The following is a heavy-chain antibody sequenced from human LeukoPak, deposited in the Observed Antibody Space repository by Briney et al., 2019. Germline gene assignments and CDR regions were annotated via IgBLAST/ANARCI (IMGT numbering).Heavy chain of an antibody. CDR1: GFTFTNAW. CDR2: IKSKSDGGTV. J-gene: IGHJ4*02. V-gene: IGHV3-15*01. D-gene: IGHD3-10*01. Sequence: GGSLRLSCAASGFTFTNAWLTWVRQAPGKGLEWVGRIKSKSDGGTVGYAAPVKGRFTISRDDSKNTLYLLMNSLTTEDTAVYYCTTGRLYGSGSYFNFYWAQGTLVTVSS. CDR3: TTGRLYGSGSYFNFY.